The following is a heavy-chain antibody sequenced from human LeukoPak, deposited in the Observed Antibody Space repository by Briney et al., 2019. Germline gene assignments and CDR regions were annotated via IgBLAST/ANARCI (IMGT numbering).Heavy chain of an antibody. CDR2: IYYSGTT. CDR3: AREYGSGSYYSY. Sequence: MTSETLSLTCTVSGGSISSYYWSWIRQPPGKGLEWIGYIYYSGTTNYNPSLKSRVTISVDTSKNQFSLKLSSVTAADTAVYYCAREYGSGSYYSYWGQGTLVTVSS. D-gene: IGHD3-10*01. CDR1: GGSISSYY. V-gene: IGHV4-59*01. J-gene: IGHJ4*02.